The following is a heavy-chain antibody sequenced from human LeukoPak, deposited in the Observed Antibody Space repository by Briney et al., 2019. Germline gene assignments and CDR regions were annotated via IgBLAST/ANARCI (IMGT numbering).Heavy chain of an antibody. CDR3: AREMSGSIDL. D-gene: IGHD1-26*01. J-gene: IGHJ4*02. CDR2: INPDSGGT. Sequence: ASVKVSCKASGYTFTGYHIHWVRQAPGQGLEWMGWINPDSGGTNHAQKFQGRVTMTRDTSIRRVYMELSRLRSDDTAVYYCAREMSGSIDLWGQGTLVTVSS. CDR1: GYTFTGYH. V-gene: IGHV1-2*02.